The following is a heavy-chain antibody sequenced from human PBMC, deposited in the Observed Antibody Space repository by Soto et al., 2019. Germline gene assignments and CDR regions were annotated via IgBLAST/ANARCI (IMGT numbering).Heavy chain of an antibody. CDR2: IWYDGSNE. J-gene: IGHJ4*02. Sequence: PGGSLRLSCAASGFILSDFAMHWVRQAPGKGLEWVAEIWYDGSNEYYGDSVKGRFTIPRDNSKDTLYLQLNSLRAEATAVYYCARVPEAGRPLFDYWGQGALVTVSS. D-gene: IGHD6-6*01. CDR3: ARVPEAGRPLFDY. V-gene: IGHV3-33*01. CDR1: GFILSDFA.